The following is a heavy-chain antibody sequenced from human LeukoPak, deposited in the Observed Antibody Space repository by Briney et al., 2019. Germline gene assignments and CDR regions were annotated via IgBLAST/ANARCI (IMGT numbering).Heavy chain of an antibody. CDR2: LYYSGRT. D-gene: IGHD2-15*01. CDR1: GASIITTTYY. V-gene: IGHV4-39*07. J-gene: IGHJ4*02. Sequence: SETLSLTCTLSGASIITTTYYWAWIRQPPGKGLEWTGSLYYSGRTYYNASLKGRVSLSPDISRDQFSLSLTAVSAADTATYYCAREVVGTASFDLWGQGALVIVSS. CDR3: AREVVGTASFDL.